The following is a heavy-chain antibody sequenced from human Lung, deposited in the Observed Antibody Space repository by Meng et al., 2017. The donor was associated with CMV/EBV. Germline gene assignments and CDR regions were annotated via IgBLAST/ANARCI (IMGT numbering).Heavy chain of an antibody. Sequence: FRFSSYSIHWVRQAPGKGLEWVSSISASSSYIFYSDSVKGRFTISRDNAKNSLYLQMNNLRPEDTAVYYCARVGYCTTTNCYGDYFDYWGQGTLVTVSS. J-gene: IGHJ4*02. CDR3: ARVGYCTTTNCYGDYFDY. D-gene: IGHD2-2*03. CDR2: ISASSSYI. V-gene: IGHV3-21*01. CDR1: FRFSSYS.